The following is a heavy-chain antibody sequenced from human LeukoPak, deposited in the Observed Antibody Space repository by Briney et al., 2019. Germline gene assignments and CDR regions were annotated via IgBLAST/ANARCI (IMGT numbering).Heavy chain of an antibody. Sequence: GGSLRLSCAASGFTFSSYWMSWVRQAPGKGLEWVANIKQDGSEKYYVDSVKGRFTISRDNAKNSLYLQMNSLRAEDTAVYYCARDLARITIFGVVSSDYGMDVWGQGTMVTVSS. CDR3: ARDLARITIFGVVSSDYGMDV. CDR2: IKQDGSEK. D-gene: IGHD3-3*01. J-gene: IGHJ6*02. CDR1: GFTFSSYW. V-gene: IGHV3-7*01.